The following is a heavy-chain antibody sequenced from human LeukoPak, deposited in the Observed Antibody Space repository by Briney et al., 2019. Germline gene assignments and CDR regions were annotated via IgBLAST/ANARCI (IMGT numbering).Heavy chain of an antibody. J-gene: IGHJ4*02. D-gene: IGHD4-17*01. CDR2: ITHSGRI. Sequence: SETLSLTCAVYGASFSGSYWSWIRQPPGEGLEWIGEITHSGRINHNPSLKSRVTISVDTSMNQFSLKLTSVTAADTAVYYCATIYGDYSDFDSWGQGTLVTVSS. CDR3: ATIYGDYSDFDS. CDR1: GASFSGSY. V-gene: IGHV4-34*01.